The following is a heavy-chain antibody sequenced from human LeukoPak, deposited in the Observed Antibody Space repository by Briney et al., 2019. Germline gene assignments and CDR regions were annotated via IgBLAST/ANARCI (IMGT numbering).Heavy chain of an antibody. Sequence: TGGSLRLSCAASGFTFSSYSMNWVRQAPGKGLEWVSSISTSSSYIYYADSLKGRFTISRDNSKNTLYLQMNSLRAEDTAVYYCAKDRRIAVAPYYFDYWGQGTLVTVSS. CDR1: GFTFSSYS. D-gene: IGHD6-19*01. CDR3: AKDRRIAVAPYYFDY. CDR2: ISTSSSYI. V-gene: IGHV3-21*01. J-gene: IGHJ4*02.